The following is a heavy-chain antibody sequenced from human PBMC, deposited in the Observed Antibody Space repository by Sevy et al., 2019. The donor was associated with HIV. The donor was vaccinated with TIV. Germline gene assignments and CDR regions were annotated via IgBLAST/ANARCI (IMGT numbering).Heavy chain of an antibody. Sequence: SETLSLTCTVSGGSISSYYWSWIRQPAGKGLEWIGRIYTSGSTNYNPSLKSRVTMSVDTSKNQFSLKLSSVTAADTAVYYCARDQGGDRYNWGYYYYGMDVWGQGTTVTVSS. J-gene: IGHJ6*02. CDR1: GGSISSYY. D-gene: IGHD1-1*01. V-gene: IGHV4-4*07. CDR3: ARDQGGDRYNWGYYYYGMDV. CDR2: IYTSGST.